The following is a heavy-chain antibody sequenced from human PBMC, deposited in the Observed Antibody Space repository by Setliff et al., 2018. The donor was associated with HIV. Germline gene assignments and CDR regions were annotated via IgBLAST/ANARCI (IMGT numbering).Heavy chain of an antibody. V-gene: IGHV1-2*06. CDR2: ISPGSAAA. CDR3: AKGQGPVDY. J-gene: IGHJ4*02. CDR1: GYTFINYY. Sequence: ASVKVSCKASGYTFINYYIHWVRQAPGQGLEWMGRISPGSAAANYAQKFQGRVTMTRDASTTTAYMGVNRLTSDDTAVYYCAKGQGPVDYWGQGTLVTVSS.